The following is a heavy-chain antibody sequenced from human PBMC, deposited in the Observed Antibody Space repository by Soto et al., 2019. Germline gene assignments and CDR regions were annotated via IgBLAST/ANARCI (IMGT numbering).Heavy chain of an antibody. J-gene: IGHJ5*02. CDR2: IYYSGNT. V-gene: IGHV4-31*01. Sequence: QVQLQESGPGLVKPSQTLSLTCTVSGGSISSGGYYWSWIRQHPGKGLEWIGYIYYSGNTYYNPSXXXXVXXXXXXXXXXXXXXXXXXXXAXTAVYXCARSVFPWGQGTLVTVSS. CDR1: GGSISSGGYY. CDR3: ARSVFP.